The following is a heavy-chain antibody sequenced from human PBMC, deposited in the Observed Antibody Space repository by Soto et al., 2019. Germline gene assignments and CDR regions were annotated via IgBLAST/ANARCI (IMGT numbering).Heavy chain of an antibody. D-gene: IGHD2-2*01. Sequence: HPGGSLRLSCTASGFTFSSYSINWVRQAPGEGLEWVSYISSSSSTIFYTDSVKGRFTVSRDNAKNSLYLQMNSLRAEDTAVYYCAREVVVSRGASYFGYWGPGTLVTVSS. CDR3: AREVVVSRGASYFGY. CDR1: GFTFSSYS. CDR2: ISSSSSTI. J-gene: IGHJ4*02. V-gene: IGHV3-48*01.